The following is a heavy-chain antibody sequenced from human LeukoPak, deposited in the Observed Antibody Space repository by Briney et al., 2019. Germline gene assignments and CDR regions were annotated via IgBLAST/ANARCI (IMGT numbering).Heavy chain of an antibody. V-gene: IGHV1-69*13. Sequence: ASVKLSCKASGGTFSSYTISCVRQAPGQGREWMGGIIPICGTANYAQKFQGRVTIPADESTSTAYMEMSSLRSGDTAVYYCARAYMTATRHFDYWGQGTLVTVSS. CDR1: GGTFSSYT. CDR3: ARAYMTATRHFDY. CDR2: IIPICGTA. J-gene: IGHJ4*02. D-gene: IGHD1-1*01.